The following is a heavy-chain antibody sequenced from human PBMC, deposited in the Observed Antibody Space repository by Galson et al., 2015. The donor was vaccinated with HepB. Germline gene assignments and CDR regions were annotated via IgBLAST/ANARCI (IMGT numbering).Heavy chain of an antibody. J-gene: IGHJ4*02. CDR1: GGSISSYY. V-gene: IGHV4-59*01. D-gene: IGHD6-19*01. CDR2: IYYSGST. Sequence: QVQLQESGPGLVKPSETLSLTCTVSGGSISSYYWSWVRQPPGKGLEWIGYIYYSGSTNYNPSLKSRVTISVDTSKNQFSLKLSSVTAADTAVYYSARGQPGIAVAGCLDYWGQGTLVTVSS. CDR3: ARGQPGIAVAGCLDY.